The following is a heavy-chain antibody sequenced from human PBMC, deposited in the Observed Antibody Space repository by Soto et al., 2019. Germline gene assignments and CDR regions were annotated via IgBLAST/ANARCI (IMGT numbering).Heavy chain of an antibody. CDR2: IYPGDSDT. Sequence: GESLKISCKGSGYSFTSYWIGWVRQMPGKGLEWMGIIYPGDSDTRYSPSFQGQVTISADKSISTAYLQWSSLKASDTAMYYCARHADYGDYYYYYYMDVWGKGTTVTVSS. V-gene: IGHV5-51*01. CDR3: ARHADYGDYYYYYYMDV. CDR1: GYSFTSYW. D-gene: IGHD4-17*01. J-gene: IGHJ6*03.